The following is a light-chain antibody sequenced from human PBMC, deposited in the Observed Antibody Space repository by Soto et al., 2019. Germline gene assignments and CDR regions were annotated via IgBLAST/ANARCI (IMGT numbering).Light chain of an antibody. CDR3: QQYDNWPPLT. CDR1: QSVSSN. J-gene: IGKJ4*01. V-gene: IGKV3-15*01. Sequence: EIVMTQSPATLSVSPGERATLSCRASQSVSSNLAWYQQKPGQAPRLIIHGASNRATGIPARFSGSGSGTEFILTISSLQSEDFAVYYCQQYDNWPPLTFGGGTKVEIK. CDR2: GAS.